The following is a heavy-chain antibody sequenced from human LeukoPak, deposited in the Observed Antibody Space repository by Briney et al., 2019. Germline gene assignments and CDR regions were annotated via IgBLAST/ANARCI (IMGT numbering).Heavy chain of an antibody. D-gene: IGHD1-26*01. CDR3: AKDTYSTSPYYFDY. J-gene: IGHJ4*02. V-gene: IGHV3-53*01. CDR1: AFSVTNNY. Sequence: PGGSLRLSCAASAFSVTNNYMTWVRQAPGKGLKWVSGISSGGSTYYADSVKGRFTISRDNSKNTLYLQMNSLRAEDTAVYYCAKDTYSTSPYYFDYWGQGTLVTVSS. CDR2: ISSGGST.